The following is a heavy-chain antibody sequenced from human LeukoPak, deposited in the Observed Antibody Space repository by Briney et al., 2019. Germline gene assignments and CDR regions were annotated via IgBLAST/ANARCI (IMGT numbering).Heavy chain of an antibody. D-gene: IGHD5-12*01. Sequence: GGSLRLSCAASGFTFSNYGMHWFRQAPGEGLEWVAVISYDGSNKYYADSVKGRFTISRDNSKNTLYLQMNSLRAEDTAVYYCAKGARYSGYDYPLDYWGQGTLVTVSS. CDR3: AKGARYSGYDYPLDY. V-gene: IGHV3-30*18. J-gene: IGHJ4*02. CDR1: GFTFSNYG. CDR2: ISYDGSNK.